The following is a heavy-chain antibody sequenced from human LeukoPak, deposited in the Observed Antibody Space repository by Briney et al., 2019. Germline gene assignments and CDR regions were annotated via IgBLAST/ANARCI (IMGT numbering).Heavy chain of an antibody. CDR1: GGSISSYY. V-gene: IGHV4-59*01. CDR3: ARVGLLGITGLDY. Sequence: SETLSLTCTVSGGSISSYYWSWIRQPPGKGLEWIGYIYYSGSTNYNPSLKSRVTISVDTSKNQFSLKLSSVTAADTAVYYCARVGLLGITGLDYWGQGTLVTVSS. CDR2: IYYSGST. D-gene: IGHD7-27*01. J-gene: IGHJ4*02.